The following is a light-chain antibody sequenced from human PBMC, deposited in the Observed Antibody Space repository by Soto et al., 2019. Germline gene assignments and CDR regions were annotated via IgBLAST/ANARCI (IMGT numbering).Light chain of an antibody. Sequence: DIQMTQSPSSLSASVGDRVTITCRASQSISSYLNWYQQKPGKAPKLLIYAASSLQSGVPSRFSGSGSGTESTLTISSLQPDDVATYYCQQYNDYSWTFGQGTKVDIK. CDR2: AAS. V-gene: IGKV1-39*01. CDR3: QQYNDYSWT. J-gene: IGKJ1*01. CDR1: QSISSY.